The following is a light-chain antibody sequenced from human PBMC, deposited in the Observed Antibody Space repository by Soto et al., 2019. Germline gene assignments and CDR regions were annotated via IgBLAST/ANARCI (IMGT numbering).Light chain of an antibody. Sequence: DIQMTQSPSTLSASVGDRVTITCRASQSISSWLAWYQQKPGKAPKLLIYKASNLEDGVPSRFSGSGSGTEFTLAISSLQPDDFATYYCQQYHRLWTFGQGTKVEIQ. CDR2: KAS. V-gene: IGKV1-5*03. J-gene: IGKJ1*01. CDR3: QQYHRLWT. CDR1: QSISSW.